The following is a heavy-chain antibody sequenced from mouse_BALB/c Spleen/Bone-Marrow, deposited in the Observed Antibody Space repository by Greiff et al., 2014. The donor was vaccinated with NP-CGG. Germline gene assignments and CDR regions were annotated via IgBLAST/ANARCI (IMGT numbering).Heavy chain of an antibody. V-gene: IGHV1S127*01. CDR2: IDPSDSET. CDR3: ARVGLRLPYYFDY. CDR1: GYSFTSYW. J-gene: IGHJ2*01. D-gene: IGHD1-2*01. Sequence: QVQLQQPGPQVVRPGASVKISCKASGYSFTSYWMHWVKQRPGQGLEWIGMIDPSDSETRLNQKFKDKATLTVDKSSSTAYMQLSSPTSEDSAVYYCARVGLRLPYYFDYWGQGTTLTVSP.